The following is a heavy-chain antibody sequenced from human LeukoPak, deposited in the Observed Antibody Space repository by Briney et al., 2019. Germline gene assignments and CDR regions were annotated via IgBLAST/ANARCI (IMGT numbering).Heavy chain of an antibody. Sequence: GASVKVSCKASGYSFTGFYLNWVRQAPGEGLEWMGWINPYSGGTNYAQKFQGRVTMTRDTSNTTAYLELNSLTPDDTAVYYCARYPPDDFWGQGTLVTVSS. V-gene: IGHV1-2*02. D-gene: IGHD1-14*01. CDR1: GYSFTGFY. CDR2: INPYSGGT. CDR3: ARYPPDDF. J-gene: IGHJ4*02.